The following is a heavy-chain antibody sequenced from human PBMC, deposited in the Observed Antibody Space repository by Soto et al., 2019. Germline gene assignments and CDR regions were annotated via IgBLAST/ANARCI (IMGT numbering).Heavy chain of an antibody. V-gene: IGHV4-39*01. Sequence: SETLSLTCTVSGGSISSTKNYWGWIRQPPGKGLEWIGTISYTGSTYYNPSLNGRVIISADTSKNQFSLKLSSLTATDTAVYYCSRRFSFGSGKYGVDVWGQGTMVTVSS. CDR1: GGSISSTKNY. CDR3: SRRFSFGSGKYGVDV. CDR2: ISYTGST. D-gene: IGHD3-10*01. J-gene: IGHJ6*02.